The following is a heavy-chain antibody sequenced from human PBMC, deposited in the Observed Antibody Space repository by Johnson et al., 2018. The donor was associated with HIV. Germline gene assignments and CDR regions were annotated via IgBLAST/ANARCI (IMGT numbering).Heavy chain of an antibody. D-gene: IGHD2-2*01. V-gene: IGHV3-33*08. Sequence: QEKLVESGGGLVQPGRSLRLSCAASGFTFSYYGIHWVRQAPGKGLEWVAVIWYDGSNKYYADSVKGRFTISSDNSKNILYLQMKSLRAEDTAVYYCARDRNYQLLLKLSSADAFDIWGQGTMVTVSS. CDR3: ARDRNYQLLLKLSSADAFDI. J-gene: IGHJ3*02. CDR2: IWYDGSNK. CDR1: GFTFSYYG.